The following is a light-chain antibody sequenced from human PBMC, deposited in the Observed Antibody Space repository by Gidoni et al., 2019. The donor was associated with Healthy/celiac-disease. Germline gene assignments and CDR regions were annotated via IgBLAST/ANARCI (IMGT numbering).Light chain of an antibody. Sequence: EIVLTQSPGTLSLSPGERATLSCRASQSVSSSYLAWYQQKPGQAPRLLIYGASSRATGIPARFSGSGSGTDFTLTISRLEPEDFAVYYCQQYGSSPRTFXQXTKVEIK. J-gene: IGKJ1*01. CDR3: QQYGSSPRT. V-gene: IGKV3-20*01. CDR2: GAS. CDR1: QSVSSSY.